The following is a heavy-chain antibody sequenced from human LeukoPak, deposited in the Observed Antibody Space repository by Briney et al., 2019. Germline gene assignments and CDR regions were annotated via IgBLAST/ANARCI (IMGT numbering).Heavy chain of an antibody. Sequence: GGSLRLSCAASGFTVSINYMSWVRQAPGKGLEWVAFIRYDGSNEYYADSVKGRFTISRDNSKNTLYLQMNSLRAEDTALYYCAKTVATIGFGHYLDYWGQGTLVTVSS. D-gene: IGHD5-12*01. CDR2: IRYDGSNE. J-gene: IGHJ4*02. CDR1: GFTVSINY. V-gene: IGHV3-30*02. CDR3: AKTVATIGFGHYLDY.